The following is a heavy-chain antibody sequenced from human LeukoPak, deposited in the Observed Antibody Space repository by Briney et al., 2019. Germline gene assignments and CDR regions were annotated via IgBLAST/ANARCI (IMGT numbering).Heavy chain of an antibody. CDR2: ISYDGSNK. V-gene: IGHV3-30-3*01. Sequence: PGRSLRLSCAASGFTFSSYVMHWVRQAPGKGLEWVAVISYDGSNKYYADSVKGRFTISRDNSKNTLYLQMNSLRAEDTAVYYCARDLYGDGDYWGQGTLVTVSS. CDR3: ARDLYGDGDY. D-gene: IGHD4-17*01. J-gene: IGHJ4*02. CDR1: GFTFSSYV.